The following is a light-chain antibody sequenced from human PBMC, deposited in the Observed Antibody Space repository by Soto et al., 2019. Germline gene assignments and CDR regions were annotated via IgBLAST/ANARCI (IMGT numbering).Light chain of an antibody. J-gene: IGLJ1*01. V-gene: IGLV2-23*02. CDR3: CSYAGSSTLYV. CDR1: SSDVGSYNL. Sequence: QSVLTQPASVSGSPGQSITISCTGTSSDVGSYNLVSWYQQHPGKARKLMIYEVSKRPSGVSNRFSGSKSGNTASLTISGLQAEDEADYYCCSYAGSSTLYVFGTGTKLTVL. CDR2: EVS.